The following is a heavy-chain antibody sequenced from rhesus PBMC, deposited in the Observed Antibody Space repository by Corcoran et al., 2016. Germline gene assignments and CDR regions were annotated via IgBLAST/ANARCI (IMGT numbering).Heavy chain of an antibody. J-gene: IGHJ5-1*01. D-gene: IGHD2-21*01. V-gene: IGHV4-127*01. CDR3: ARQVGGYNHFDV. Sequence: QVQLQESGPGLVKPSETLSLTCAVSGYSISSGVGWSSIRQPPGKGLEWIGCIGGCCDSTNFHPSLKSRVTISKDTSKSQFSLKLTSVAAADTAVYYCARQVGGYNHFDVWGAGVLVTVSS. CDR2: IGGCCDST. CDR1: GYSISSGVG.